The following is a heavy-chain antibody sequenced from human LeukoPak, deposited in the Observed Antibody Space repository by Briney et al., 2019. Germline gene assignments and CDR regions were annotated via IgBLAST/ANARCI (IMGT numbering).Heavy chain of an antibody. J-gene: IGHJ5*02. V-gene: IGHV4-59*01. D-gene: IGHD4-4*01. CDR3: ARVRIDYSKFAPVYWFDP. CDR1: GGSISSYY. Sequence: PSETLSLTCTVSGGSISSYYWSWIRQPPGKGLEWIGYIYYSGSTNYNPSLKSRVTISVDTSKNQFSLKLSSVTAADTAVYYCARVRIDYSKFAPVYWFDPWGQGTLVTVSS. CDR2: IYYSGST.